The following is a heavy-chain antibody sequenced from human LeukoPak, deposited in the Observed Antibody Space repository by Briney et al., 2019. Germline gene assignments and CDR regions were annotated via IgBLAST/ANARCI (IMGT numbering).Heavy chain of an antibody. J-gene: IGHJ4*02. CDR1: GFTFSDSA. CDR2: IRSKANSYAT. V-gene: IGHV3-73*01. CDR3: TRKRDSSGYPIDY. Sequence: GGSLRLSCAASGFTFSDSAMHWVRQASGKGLEWVGRIRSKANSYATAYGETVKGRFTISRDDSKNTAYLQMNSLKTEDTAVYYCTRKRDSSGYPIDYWGQGTLVTVSS. D-gene: IGHD3-22*01.